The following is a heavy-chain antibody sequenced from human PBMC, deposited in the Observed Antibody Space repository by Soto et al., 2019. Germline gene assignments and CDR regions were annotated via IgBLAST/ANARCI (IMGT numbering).Heavy chain of an antibody. CDR2: INHSGST. CDR1: GGSFSGYY. V-gene: IGHV4-34*01. D-gene: IGHD7-27*01. CDR3: ARGRYCLTGRCFPNWFDS. J-gene: IGHJ5*01. Sequence: SETLSLTCAVYGGSFSGYYWSWIRQPPGKGLEWIGEINHSGSTNYNPSLKSRVAISVDTSKSQFSLNVTSVTAADTAVYFCARGRYCLTGRCFPNWFDSWGQEALVTVSS.